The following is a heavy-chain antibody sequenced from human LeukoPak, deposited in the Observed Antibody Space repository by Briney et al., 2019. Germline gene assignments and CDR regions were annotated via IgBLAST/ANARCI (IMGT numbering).Heavy chain of an antibody. CDR2: IIPIFGTA. CDR3: ARDLHPTYYYDSSGYYYHDDDAFDI. CDR1: GGTFSSYA. Sequence: ASVKVSCKASGGTFSSYAISWVRQAPGQGLEWMGGIIPIFGTANYAQKFQGRVTITADESTSTAYMELSSLRSEDTAVYYCARDLHPTYYYDSSGYYYHDDDAFDIWGQGTMVTVSS. D-gene: IGHD3-22*01. J-gene: IGHJ3*02. V-gene: IGHV1-69*13.